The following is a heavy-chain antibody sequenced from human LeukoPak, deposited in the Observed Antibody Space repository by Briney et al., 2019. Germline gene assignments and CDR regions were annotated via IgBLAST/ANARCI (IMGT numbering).Heavy chain of an antibody. Sequence: SETLSLTCAVYGGSFSGYYWSWIRQPPGKGLEWIGEINHSGSTNYNPSLKSRVTISVDTSKNQFSLKLSSVTAADTAVYYCARPLTYCSGGSCYGNWFDPWGQGTLVTVSS. V-gene: IGHV4-34*01. CDR2: INHSGST. J-gene: IGHJ5*02. CDR3: ARPLTYCSGGSCYGNWFDP. D-gene: IGHD2-15*01. CDR1: GGSFSGYY.